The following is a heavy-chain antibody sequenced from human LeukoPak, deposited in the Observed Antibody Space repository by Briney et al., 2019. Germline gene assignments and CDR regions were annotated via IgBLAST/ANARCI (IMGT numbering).Heavy chain of an antibody. CDR2: IRYYGSNK. J-gene: IGHJ4*02. CDR3: AKDGGIAAAGNYFDY. D-gene: IGHD6-13*01. Sequence: GGSLRLSCAASGFTFSSYGMHWVRQAPGKGREGVAFIRYYGSNKYYADSVKGRFTISRDNSKNTLYLQMNSLRAEDTAVYYCAKDGGIAAAGNYFDYWGQGTLVTVSS. V-gene: IGHV3-30*02. CDR1: GFTFSSYG.